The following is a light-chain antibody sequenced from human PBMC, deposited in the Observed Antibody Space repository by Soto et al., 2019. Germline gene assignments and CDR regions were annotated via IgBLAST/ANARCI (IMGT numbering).Light chain of an antibody. CDR2: GNG. J-gene: IGLJ1*01. CDR1: SSSIGAGYE. V-gene: IGLV1-40*01. CDR3: ESYDKRLTAYV. Sequence: QSVLTQPPSVSGTPGHTVSISCSGTSSSIGAGYEVHWYHQLPGTAPKLVVSGNGNRPSGVPDRLSASKSGTSASLAITGLQAEDECHYYCESYDKRLTAYVFGTGTKVTVL.